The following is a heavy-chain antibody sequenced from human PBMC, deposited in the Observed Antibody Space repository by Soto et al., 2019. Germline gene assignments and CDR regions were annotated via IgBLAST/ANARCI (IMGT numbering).Heavy chain of an antibody. CDR3: AKDPGVVAIHYFDY. V-gene: IGHV3-23*01. D-gene: IGHD5-12*01. CDR2: IGSTGVST. Sequence: EVQVLESGGGLVQPGGSLRLSCAAFGFIFSSYAMNWVRQAPGKGLGWVSGIGSTGVSTYYADSVKGRFTISRDNSKNMLYLHMDSLRAEDTAVYYCAKDPGVVAIHYFDYWGQGTLVTVSS. CDR1: GFIFSSYA. J-gene: IGHJ4*02.